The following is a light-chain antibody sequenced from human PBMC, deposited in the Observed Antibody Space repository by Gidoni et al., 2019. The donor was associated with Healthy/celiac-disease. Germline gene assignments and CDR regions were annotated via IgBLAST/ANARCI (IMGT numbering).Light chain of an antibody. CDR3: QQSYSTPLIP. J-gene: IGKJ5*01. V-gene: IGKV1-39*01. CDR1: QSISSY. CDR2: AAS. Sequence: DIQMTQSPSSLSASVGDRVTITCRASQSISSYLNWYQQKPGNAPKLLIYAASSLQSGVPSRFSGSGSGTDFTLTISILQPEDFATYYCQQSYSTPLIPFGQGTRLEIK.